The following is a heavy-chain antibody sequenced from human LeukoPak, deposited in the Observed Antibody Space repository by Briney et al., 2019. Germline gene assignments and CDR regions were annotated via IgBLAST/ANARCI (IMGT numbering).Heavy chain of an antibody. CDR3: AKAGSQWLVPFDY. V-gene: IGHV3-23*01. CDR1: GFTFINYW. CDR2: ISGRGGIT. J-gene: IGHJ4*02. D-gene: IGHD6-19*01. Sequence: PGGSLRLSRAASGFTFINYWMSWVPQAPGKGLEWVSPISGRGGITHSADSLKGRVTTSRDNYKNTLYLQMNSLRAEDTAVYYCAKAGSQWLVPFDYWGQGTLVTASS.